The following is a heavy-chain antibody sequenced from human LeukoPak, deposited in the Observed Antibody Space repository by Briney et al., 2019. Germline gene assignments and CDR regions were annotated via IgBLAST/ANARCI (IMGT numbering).Heavy chain of an antibody. V-gene: IGHV4-39*07. CDR3: TRSADYYDSSGPKVPSDY. J-gene: IGHJ4*02. CDR2: IYYSGST. Sequence: SETLSLTCTVSGGSISSSSYYWGWIRQPPGKGLEWIGGIYYSGSTYYNPSLKSRVTISVDTSKNQFSLKLSSVTAADTAVYYCTRSADYYDSSGPKVPSDYWGQGTLVTVSS. D-gene: IGHD3-22*01. CDR1: GGSISSSSYY.